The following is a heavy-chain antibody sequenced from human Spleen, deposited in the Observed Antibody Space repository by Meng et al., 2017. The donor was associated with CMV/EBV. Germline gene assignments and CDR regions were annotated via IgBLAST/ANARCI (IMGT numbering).Heavy chain of an antibody. V-gene: IGHV4-34*01. Sequence: LSLPCAVYGQSLTAYDWSWIRQSPDKGLEWIGDISHSGRTNYSPSLQSRVTISVDTSNRQFSLTVTSVTAADTAVYYCARGRTDFDSWGQGTLVTVSS. CDR3: ARGRTDFDS. CDR2: ISHSGRT. J-gene: IGHJ4*02. CDR1: GQSLTAYD. D-gene: IGHD1-14*01.